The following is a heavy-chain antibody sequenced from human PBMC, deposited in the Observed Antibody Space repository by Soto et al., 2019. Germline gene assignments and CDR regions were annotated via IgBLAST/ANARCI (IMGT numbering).Heavy chain of an antibody. V-gene: IGHV4-31*03. CDR3: ARAAHYSSPFRWFDP. CDR2: IYYSGST. CDR1: GGSISSGGYY. D-gene: IGHD6-13*01. Sequence: PSETLSLTCTVSGGSISSGGYYWSWIRQHPGKGLEWIGYIYYSGSTYYNPSLKSRVTISVDTSKNQFSLKLSSVTAADTAVYYCARAAHYSSPFRWFDPWGQGTLVTVSP. J-gene: IGHJ5*02.